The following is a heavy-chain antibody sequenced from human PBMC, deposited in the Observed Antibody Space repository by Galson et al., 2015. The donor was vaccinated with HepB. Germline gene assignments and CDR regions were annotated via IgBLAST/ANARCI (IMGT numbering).Heavy chain of an antibody. CDR2: IKEDGSEK. D-gene: IGHD6-19*01. CDR1: GFTFSNYW. J-gene: IGHJ4*02. CDR3: ARGKGWCDY. Sequence: SLRLSCAVSGFTFSNYWMSWVRQAPGKGLEWVANIKEDGSEKYYADSVKGRFTISRDNAKNSLFLQMNSPRAEDTAVYYCARGKGWCDYWGQGALVTVSS. V-gene: IGHV3-7*03.